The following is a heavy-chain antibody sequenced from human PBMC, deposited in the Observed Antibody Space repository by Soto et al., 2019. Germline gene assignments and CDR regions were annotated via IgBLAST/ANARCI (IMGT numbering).Heavy chain of an antibody. J-gene: IGHJ6*02. Sequence: EVQLVESGGGLVQPGGSLRLSCAASGFRFSNYHMHWVRQATGKGLEWVSGIGTAGDTYYAGSVRGRFTISRANSKNSFYIQMNSLRAEDPAVYYCARDGGSTGYQNEYHYYVMDVWGQGTTVTVSS. CDR2: IGTAGDT. D-gene: IGHD6-13*01. CDR1: GFRFSNYH. CDR3: ARDGGSTGYQNEYHYYVMDV. V-gene: IGHV3-13*01.